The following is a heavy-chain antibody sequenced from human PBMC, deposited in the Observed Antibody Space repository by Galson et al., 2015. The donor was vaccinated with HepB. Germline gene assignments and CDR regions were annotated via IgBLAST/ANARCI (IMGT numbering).Heavy chain of an antibody. V-gene: IGHV3-48*04. CDR1: GFTFNNYG. CDR2: ISGSSGNI. CDR3: ARGRERRKYGGNKNGHFDY. Sequence: SLRLSCAASGFTFNNYGMNWVRQAPGKGLEWVSYISGSSGNIHYADSVKGRFTISRDNAKNSLYLQMNSLRAEDTAVYYCARGRERRKYGGNKNGHFDYWGQGTLVTVSS. J-gene: IGHJ4*02. D-gene: IGHD4-23*01.